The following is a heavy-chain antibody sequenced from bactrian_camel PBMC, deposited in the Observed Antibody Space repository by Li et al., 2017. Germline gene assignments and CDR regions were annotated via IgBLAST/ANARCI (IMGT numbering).Heavy chain of an antibody. J-gene: IGHJ4*01. V-gene: IGHV3S63*01. D-gene: IGHD2*01. CDR1: GSTPYY. CDR2: MRTVDSFT. CDR3: AANFGPYCSGPYLARRANF. Sequence: QVQLVESGGGSVQAGGSLTLSCATSGSTPYYLGWFGQAPGKEREAVATMRTVDSFTVYPDSVKGRFTISKDNANNTVNLMMNSLKPEDTAMYYCAANFGPYCSGPYLARRANFWGQGTQVTVS.